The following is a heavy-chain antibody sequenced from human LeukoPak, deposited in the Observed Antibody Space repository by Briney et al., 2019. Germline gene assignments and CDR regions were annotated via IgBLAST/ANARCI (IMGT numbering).Heavy chain of an antibody. J-gene: IGHJ4*02. D-gene: IGHD6-13*01. Sequence: SETLSLTCTVSGGSISSSSYYWGWIRQPPGKGLEWIGRIYSSGSTNYNPSLKSRVIISEDTSKNQFSLKLNSVTAADTAVYYCARGSGSSSWYGVGYFDYWGQGTLVIVSS. V-gene: IGHV4-39*07. CDR3: ARGSGSSSWYGVGYFDY. CDR2: IYSSGST. CDR1: GGSISSSSYY.